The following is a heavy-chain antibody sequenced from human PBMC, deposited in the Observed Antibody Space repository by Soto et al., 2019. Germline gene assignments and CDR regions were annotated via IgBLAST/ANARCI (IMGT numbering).Heavy chain of an antibody. V-gene: IGHV1-8*01. CDR3: ARVPRGSRYFYYLDV. Sequence: QVQLVQSGAEVKKPGASVKVSCKASGDTFTGDEITWVRQATGQGLEWMGWMNLNGGNTGYAQTFQGRVSMTGNPSISIAYMELSSLRSEDTAVYYCARVPRGSRYFYYLDVWGKGTTVIVSS. D-gene: IGHD3-16*01. CDR1: GDTFTGDE. J-gene: IGHJ6*03. CDR2: MNLNGGNT.